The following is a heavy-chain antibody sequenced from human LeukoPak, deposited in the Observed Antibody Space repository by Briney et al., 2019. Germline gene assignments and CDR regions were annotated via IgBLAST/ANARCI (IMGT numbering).Heavy chain of an antibody. D-gene: IGHD6-19*01. V-gene: IGHV3-53*01. CDR1: GFTVIDNY. CDR3: ARDSSGPAF. Sequence: GGSLRLSCADSGFTVIDNYMSWGRQAPGKGLEWVSVICRSGGTFYSDSVKGRFTISRDFSRNTLYLQMNSLRADDTAVYYCARDSSGPAFWGQGTLVTVSS. J-gene: IGHJ4*02. CDR2: ICRSGGT.